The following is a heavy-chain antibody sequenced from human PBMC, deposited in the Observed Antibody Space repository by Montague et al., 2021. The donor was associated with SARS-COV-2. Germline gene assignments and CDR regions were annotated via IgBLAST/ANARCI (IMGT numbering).Heavy chain of an antibody. D-gene: IGHD3-22*01. CDR3: AAHPAGRYDSSGIYKLYWYLDV. J-gene: IGHJ2*01. V-gene: IGHV4-61*01. Sequence: SETLSLTCTVSGGSVSSATYYWSWNRQPPGKGREWIGYINYSGSTSYNLSLKSRVTIAVDMSKNQFSLKSNSATAAATAAYYCAAHPAGRYDSSGIYKLYWYLDVWGHGTLVTVSS. CDR2: INYSGST. CDR1: GGSVSSATYY.